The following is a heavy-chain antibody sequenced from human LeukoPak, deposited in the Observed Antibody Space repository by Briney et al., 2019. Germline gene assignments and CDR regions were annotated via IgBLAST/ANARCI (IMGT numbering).Heavy chain of an antibody. CDR2: ISSSSSYV. Sequence: GGSLRLSCAASGFTFSSYSMNWVRQAPGEGLEWVSSISSSSSYVYYADSVKGRFTISRDNAKNSLYLQMNSLRAEDTAVYYCARVYGSSWYSDYWGQGTLVTVSS. CDR3: ARVYGSSWYSDY. CDR1: GFTFSSYS. V-gene: IGHV3-21*01. J-gene: IGHJ4*02. D-gene: IGHD6-13*01.